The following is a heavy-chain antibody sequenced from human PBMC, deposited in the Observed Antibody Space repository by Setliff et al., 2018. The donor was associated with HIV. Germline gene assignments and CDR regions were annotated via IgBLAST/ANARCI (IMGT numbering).Heavy chain of an antibody. Sequence: PGGSLRLSCAASGFTFRSYWMHWVRQAPGKGLVWVSRVNTDGSSTSYAESVKGRFTISRDDSKNTLYLQMHSLRVEDTAAYYCAKGVKWLDPWGQGIQVTVSS. V-gene: IGHV3-74*01. CDR1: GFTFRSYW. J-gene: IGHJ5*02. CDR3: AKGVKWLDP. CDR2: VNTDGSST. D-gene: IGHD3-16*01.